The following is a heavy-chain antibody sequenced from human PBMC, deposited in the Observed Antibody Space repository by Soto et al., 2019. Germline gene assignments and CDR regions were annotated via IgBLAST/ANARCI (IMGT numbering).Heavy chain of an antibody. D-gene: IGHD2-15*01. Sequence: SETLSLTCTVSGGSVSSYYWSWIRQPPGKGLEWIGYTYYSGSTNYNPSLKSRVTMSVDTSRNQFSLKLNSVTAADTAVYYCARTYCSGGSCYPGGNWFDPWGQGTLVTVSS. CDR3: ARTYCSGGSCYPGGNWFDP. V-gene: IGHV4-59*02. CDR1: GGSVSSYY. J-gene: IGHJ5*02. CDR2: TYYSGST.